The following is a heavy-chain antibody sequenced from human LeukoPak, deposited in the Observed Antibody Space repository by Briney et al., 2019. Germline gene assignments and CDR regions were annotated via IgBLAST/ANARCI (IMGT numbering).Heavy chain of an antibody. D-gene: IGHD2-2*01. Sequence: GRSLRLSCAASGFPFSAYWMHWVRHVPGKGLVWVSRINSDGTTTNDAYSVKGRFTISRDNAKNTLYLQMNSLRAEDTAVYYCARETIAVVPAALYWGQGTLVTVSS. CDR1: GFPFSAYW. CDR3: ARETIAVVPAALY. V-gene: IGHV3-74*01. J-gene: IGHJ4*02. CDR2: INSDGTTT.